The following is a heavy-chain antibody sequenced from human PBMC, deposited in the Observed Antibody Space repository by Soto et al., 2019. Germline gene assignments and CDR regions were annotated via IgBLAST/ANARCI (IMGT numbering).Heavy chain of an antibody. CDR3: ARDRTGYSNDFDY. D-gene: IGHD6-13*01. CDR2: ISSSSSYT. J-gene: IGHJ4*02. Sequence: QVQLVESGGCLVKPGGSLRLSCAASGFTFSDYYMTWIRQAPGKGLEWVSYISSSSSYTNYADSVKGRFTISRDNAKNSLYLQMNSLRAEDTAVYYCARDRTGYSNDFDYWGQGTLVTVSS. CDR1: GFTFSDYY. V-gene: IGHV3-11*05.